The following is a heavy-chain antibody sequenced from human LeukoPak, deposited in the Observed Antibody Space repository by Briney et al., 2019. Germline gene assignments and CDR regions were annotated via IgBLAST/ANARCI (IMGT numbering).Heavy chain of an antibody. Sequence: SETLSLTCTVSGGSISSYYWSWIRQPPGKGLEWIGYIYYSGSTNYNPSLKSRVTISVDTSKNQFSLKLSSVTAADTAVYYCARDEYSSSYYYFDYWGQGTLVTVSS. CDR3: ARDEYSSSYYYFDY. V-gene: IGHV4-59*12. CDR1: GGSISSYY. CDR2: IYYSGST. J-gene: IGHJ4*02. D-gene: IGHD6-6*01.